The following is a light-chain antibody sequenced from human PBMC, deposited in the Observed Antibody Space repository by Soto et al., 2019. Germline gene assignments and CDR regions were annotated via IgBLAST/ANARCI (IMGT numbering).Light chain of an antibody. CDR2: DVS. V-gene: IGLV2-11*01. Sequence: QSVLTQPRSVSGSPGQSVTISCTGTSSDVGGYNYVSWYQQHPGKAPKLVIYDVSKRPSGVPDRFSGSKSANTASLAISGLQDEDEADYYCCSYAGNSLWVFGGGTKLTVL. J-gene: IGLJ3*02. CDR3: CSYAGNSLWV. CDR1: SSDVGGYNY.